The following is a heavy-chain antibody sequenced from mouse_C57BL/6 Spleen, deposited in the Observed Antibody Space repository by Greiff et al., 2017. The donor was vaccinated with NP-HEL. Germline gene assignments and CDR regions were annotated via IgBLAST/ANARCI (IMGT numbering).Heavy chain of an antibody. CDR1: GFTFSSYG. Sequence: DVKLVESGGDLVKPGGSLKLSCAASGFTFSSYGMSWVRQTPDKRLEWVATISSGGSYTYYPDSVKGRFTISRDNAKNTLYLQMSSLKSEDTAMYYCARLGGGYFDNRGQGTTLTVSS. CDR2: ISSGGSYT. V-gene: IGHV5-6*02. J-gene: IGHJ2*01. D-gene: IGHD1-1*02. CDR3: ARLGGGYFDN.